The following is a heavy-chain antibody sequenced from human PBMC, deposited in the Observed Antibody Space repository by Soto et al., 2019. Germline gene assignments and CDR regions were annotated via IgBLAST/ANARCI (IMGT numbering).Heavy chain of an antibody. Sequence: EVRLLQSGGGLAQPGGSLRLSCAASGFTFSNYALGWVRQAPGKGLEWVSTISGTGGSTYYADSVKGRCTISRDKAINTLFRQMNSLRVEDTAVYYGASAMIRGQANMDVWGQGTTVTVSS. CDR1: GFTFSNYA. J-gene: IGHJ6*02. CDR3: ASAMIRGQANMDV. V-gene: IGHV3-23*01. CDR2: ISGTGGST. D-gene: IGHD3-10*01.